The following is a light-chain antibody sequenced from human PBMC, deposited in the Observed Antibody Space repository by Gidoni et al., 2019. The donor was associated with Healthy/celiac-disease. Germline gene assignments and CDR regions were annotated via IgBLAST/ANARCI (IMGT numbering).Light chain of an antibody. J-gene: IGKJ4*01. Sequence: EIVLTQSPATLSLSTGERATLSCRASQCVSSYLAWYQQQPGQAPRILIYDASNRATGIPDWISGSGSGTDFTLTISSLAPEDFAVYYCQQRSNWPPRLTFGGGTKVEIK. CDR1: QCVSSY. CDR2: DAS. V-gene: IGKV3-11*01. CDR3: QQRSNWPPRLT.